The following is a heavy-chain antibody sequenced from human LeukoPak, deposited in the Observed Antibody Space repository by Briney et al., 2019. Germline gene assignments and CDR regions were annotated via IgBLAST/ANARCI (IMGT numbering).Heavy chain of an antibody. CDR2: INPNSGGT. V-gene: IGHV1-2*02. J-gene: IGHJ4*02. CDR3: ARDRYYYDSSGYKYFDY. CDR1: GYTFTGYY. D-gene: IGHD3-22*01. Sequence: ASVKVSCKASGYTFTGYYMHWVRQAPGQGLEWMGWINPNSGGTNYAQKFQGRVTMTRDTSISTAYMELSRLRSDDTAVYYCARDRYYYDSSGYKYFDYWGQGTLVTVSS.